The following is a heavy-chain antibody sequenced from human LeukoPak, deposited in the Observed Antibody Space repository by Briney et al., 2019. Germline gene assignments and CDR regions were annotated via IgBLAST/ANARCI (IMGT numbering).Heavy chain of an antibody. Sequence: PGGSLRLSCAASGFSVSNTYMSWVRQAPGKGQEWVSVIYSGDSGVSTYYADSVKGRFTISRHNSKDTLYLQMSSLRAEDTAVYFCARSAARLRYYYAMDVWGQGTTVTVCS. CDR3: ARSAARLRYYYAMDV. J-gene: IGHJ6*02. CDR2: IYSGDSGVST. D-gene: IGHD6-6*01. CDR1: GFSVSNTY. V-gene: IGHV3-53*04.